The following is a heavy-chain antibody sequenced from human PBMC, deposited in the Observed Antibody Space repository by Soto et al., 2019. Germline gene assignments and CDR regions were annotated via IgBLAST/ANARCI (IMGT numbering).Heavy chain of an antibody. Sequence: GGSLRLSCAASGFTFSSYWMSWVRQAPGKGLEWVANIKQDGSEKYYVDSVKGRFTISRDNAKNSLYLQMNSLRAEDTAVYYCAKLGLVTAILHLPPTFDYWGQGALVTVSS. CDR1: GFTFSSYW. CDR3: AKLGLVTAILHLPPTFDY. D-gene: IGHD2-21*02. J-gene: IGHJ4*02. V-gene: IGHV3-7*03. CDR2: IKQDGSEK.